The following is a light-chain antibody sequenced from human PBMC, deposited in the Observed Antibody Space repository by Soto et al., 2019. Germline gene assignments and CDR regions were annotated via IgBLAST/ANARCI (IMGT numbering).Light chain of an antibody. J-gene: IGKJ5*01. CDR3: QQYENLPT. CDR1: QTISSY. Sequence: DIQMTQSPSSLSASVGDRVTITCRASQTISSYLNWYQQKPGKAPKLLIYAESSLQSGVPSRFSGSGSGTDFTFTISRLQPEDIATYYRQQYENLPTFGQGTRLEIK. V-gene: IGKV1-33*01. CDR2: AES.